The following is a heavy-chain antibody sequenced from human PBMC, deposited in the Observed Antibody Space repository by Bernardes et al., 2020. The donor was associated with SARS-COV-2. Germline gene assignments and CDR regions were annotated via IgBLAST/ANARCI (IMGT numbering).Heavy chain of an antibody. CDR1: GFTFTSSA. V-gene: IGHV1-58*02. J-gene: IGHJ6*02. CDR3: AASGGSPYYYYGMGV. CDR2: IVVGSGNT. Sequence: SVKVSCKASGFTFTSSAMQWVRQARGQRLEWIGWIVVGSGNTNYAQKFQERVTITRDMSTSTAYMELSSLRSEDTAVYYCAASGGSPYYYYGMGVWGQGTTVTVSS. D-gene: IGHD2-15*01.